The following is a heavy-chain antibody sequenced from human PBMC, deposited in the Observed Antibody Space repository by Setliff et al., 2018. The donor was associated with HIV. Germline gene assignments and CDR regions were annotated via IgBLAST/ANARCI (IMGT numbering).Heavy chain of an antibody. Sequence: ETLSLTCTVSGGSISSSHDFWNWIRQPPGKGLEWIGAISYGGITYYNPSLTSRVTISVDTSKNQVSLKLTSVTAAGTAVYYCTRHLPVYYGSGVSYYFDYWGQGTLVTVSS. CDR3: TRHLPVYYGSGVSYYFDY. CDR1: GGSISSSHDF. V-gene: IGHV4-39*01. J-gene: IGHJ4*02. CDR2: ISYGGIT. D-gene: IGHD3-10*01.